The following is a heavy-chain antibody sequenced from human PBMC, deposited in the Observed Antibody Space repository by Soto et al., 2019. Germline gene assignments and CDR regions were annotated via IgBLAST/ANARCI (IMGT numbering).Heavy chain of an antibody. CDR1: GFTFSSYA. V-gene: IGHV3-23*01. CDR3: ANRMTTGEYNWFDP. D-gene: IGHD4-17*01. CDR2: ISGSGGST. Sequence: GESLKISCAASGFTFSSYAMSWVRQAPGKGLEWVSAISGSGGSTYYADSVKGRFTISRDNSKNTLYLQMNSLRAEDTAVYYCANRMTTGEYNWFDPWGQGTLVTVSS. J-gene: IGHJ5*02.